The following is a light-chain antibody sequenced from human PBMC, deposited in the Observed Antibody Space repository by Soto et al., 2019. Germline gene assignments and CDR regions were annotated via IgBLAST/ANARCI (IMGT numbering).Light chain of an antibody. V-gene: IGLV2-14*01. Sequence: QSALTQPASVSGSPGQSVTISCTGTSSDVGGYNYVSWYHQHPGKAPKLMIYDVSNRPSGISNRFSGSKSGNTASLTIFGLQAEDEADYYCTSYTSSSTVLFGGGTKLTVL. CDR2: DVS. CDR3: TSYTSSSTVL. CDR1: SSDVGGYNY. J-gene: IGLJ3*02.